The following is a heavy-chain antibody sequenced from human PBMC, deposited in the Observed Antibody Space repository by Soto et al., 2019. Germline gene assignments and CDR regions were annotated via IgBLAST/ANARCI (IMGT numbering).Heavy chain of an antibody. D-gene: IGHD6-19*01. CDR2: MNPSTGST. Sequence: QVQLVQSGAEVKKPGASVKVSCKASGYTFTSYDIKWVRQATGQGLEWMGWMNPSTGSTGFAQKXXGXFTMISNTSISTAYLELSSLTSEDTAVYYCARGRLVAGTVDYWGQGTLVTVSS. CDR1: GYTFTSYD. CDR3: ARGRLVAGTVDY. V-gene: IGHV1-8*01. J-gene: IGHJ4*02.